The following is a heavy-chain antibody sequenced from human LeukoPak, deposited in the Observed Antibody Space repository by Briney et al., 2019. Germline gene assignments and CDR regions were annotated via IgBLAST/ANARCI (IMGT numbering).Heavy chain of an antibody. D-gene: IGHD4-11*01. CDR2: IKQDGSEK. CDR3: ARDYSNYYYYYYMDV. V-gene: IGHV3-7*01. CDR1: GFTFSSYW. J-gene: IGHJ6*03. Sequence: GESLKISCAASGFTFSSYWMSWVRQAPGKGLEWVANIKQDGSEKYYVDSVKGRFTISRDNAKNSLYLQMNSLRAEDTAVYYCARDYSNYYYYYYMDVWGKGTTVTVSS.